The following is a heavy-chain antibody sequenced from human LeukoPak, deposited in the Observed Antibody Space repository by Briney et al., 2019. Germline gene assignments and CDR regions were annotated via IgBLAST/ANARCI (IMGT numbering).Heavy chain of an antibody. CDR1: GGSISSSSYY. CDR3: ARPERPGYGTSWFYWYFDL. V-gene: IGHV4-39*01. J-gene: IGHJ2*01. CDR2: IYYSGST. D-gene: IGHD6-13*01. Sequence: PSETLSLTCTVSGGSISSSSYYWGWIRQPPGKGLEWIGSIYYSGSTYYNPSLKSRVTISVDTSKNQFSLKLSSVTAADTAVYYCARPERPGYGTSWFYWYFDLWGRGTLVTVSS.